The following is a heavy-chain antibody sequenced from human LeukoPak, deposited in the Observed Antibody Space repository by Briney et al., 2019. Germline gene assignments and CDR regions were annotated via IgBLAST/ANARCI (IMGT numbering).Heavy chain of an antibody. CDR2: INPNSGGT. D-gene: IGHD2-8*01. CDR3: ARVEYCTKGVCINFDL. V-gene: IGHV1-2*02. CDR1: GYTFTGPY. Sequence: ASLKVSCRASGYTFTGPYIHWMRQAPEQGLEWMGWINPNSGGTKYAQKFQGRVTVTRDTSPSTVYVELSGLRADDTAEYYCARVEYCTKGVCINFDLWGQGTLVTVSS. J-gene: IGHJ4*02.